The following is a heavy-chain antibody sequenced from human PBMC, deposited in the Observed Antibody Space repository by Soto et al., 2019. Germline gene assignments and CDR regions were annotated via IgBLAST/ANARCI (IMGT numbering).Heavy chain of an antibody. CDR2: INAGSGNT. V-gene: IGHV1-3*01. J-gene: IGHJ3*02. Sequence: QAQLVQSGAEMKKPGASVKVSCKATGYTFSAYTMNWVRQAPGQSLEWMGWINAGSGNTKYSQNFPGRVSITRDTSARTVYMGLTGLTSEDTAVYYCARDTETLGPRANDALDIWGQGTMVTVSS. D-gene: IGHD3-3*02. CDR1: GYTFSAYT. CDR3: ARDTETLGPRANDALDI.